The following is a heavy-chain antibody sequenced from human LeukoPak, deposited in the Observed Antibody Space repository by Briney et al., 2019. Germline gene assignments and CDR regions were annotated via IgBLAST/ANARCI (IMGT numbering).Heavy chain of an antibody. D-gene: IGHD2-2*01. V-gene: IGHV3-23*01. Sequence: GGSLRLSCAASGITFSNFAMSWVRQAPGKGLEWVSVISGSGDTTDYADSVKGRFTISRDNSKNTLYLQMNSLRAEDTAVYYCSKLRSSVPAAAYNNWGQGTLVTVSS. CDR1: GITFSNFA. CDR2: ISGSGDTT. CDR3: SKLRSSVPAAAYNN. J-gene: IGHJ4*02.